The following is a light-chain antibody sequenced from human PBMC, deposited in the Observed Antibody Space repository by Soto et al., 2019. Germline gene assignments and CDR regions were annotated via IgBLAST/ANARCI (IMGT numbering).Light chain of an antibody. CDR2: WAS. CDR3: QHYYSTQYT. J-gene: IGKJ2*01. Sequence: DIQMTQSPSSLSASVGDRVTITCRASQSITYWLAWYQQKPGRAPKLLIYWASTRESGVPDRFSGSGSGTDFTVTITGLQAEDAAVYYCQHYYSTQYTFGQGTKLEIK. V-gene: IGKV1-5*03. CDR1: QSITYW.